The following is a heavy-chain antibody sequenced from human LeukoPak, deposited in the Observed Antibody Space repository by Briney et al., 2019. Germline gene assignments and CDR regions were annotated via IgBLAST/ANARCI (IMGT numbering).Heavy chain of an antibody. CDR2: THHSGNT. CDR1: GDSVSGYY. CDR3: ARRSGRYSSRHFDL. Sequence: SETLSLTCIVSGDSVSGYYWNWIRQPPGKGLEWIGYTHHSGNTLYNPSLKSRVTTSVDTSKNQFSLRLSSVTAADTAVYYCARRSGRYSSRHFDLWGRGTLVTVSS. D-gene: IGHD1-26*01. V-gene: IGHV4-59*08. J-gene: IGHJ2*01.